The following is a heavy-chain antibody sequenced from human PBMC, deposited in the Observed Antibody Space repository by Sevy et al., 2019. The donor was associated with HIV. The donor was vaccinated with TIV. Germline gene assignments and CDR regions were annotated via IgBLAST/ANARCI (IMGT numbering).Heavy chain of an antibody. CDR3: ATCRGPFEESISSCGGETSCGMDV. V-gene: IGHV1-69*13. Sequence: ASVKVSCKFSGGTFTNYAINWVRQTPGQGLEWMGGIIPIFGTTNYAARFRGSVTITADEPTNTAYLHLSGRTAADTAVYYHATCRGPFEESISSCGGETSCGMDVWGQGTAVTVSS. CDR2: IIPIFGTT. D-gene: IGHD6-6*01. J-gene: IGHJ6*02. CDR1: GGTFTNYA.